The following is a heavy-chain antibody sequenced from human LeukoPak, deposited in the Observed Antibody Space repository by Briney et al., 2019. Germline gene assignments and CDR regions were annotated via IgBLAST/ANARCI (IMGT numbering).Heavy chain of an antibody. D-gene: IGHD7-27*01. Sequence: GGSLRLSCAASGFTFSTYWMSWVRQAPGKGLEWVANIKQDGSEIHYVDSVKGRFTISRDNAKNSLYLQMNNLRAEDTAVYYCVSYKSDWGGLDYWGQGTLVTVSS. J-gene: IGHJ4*02. CDR1: GFTFSTYW. V-gene: IGHV3-7*02. CDR3: VSYKSDWGGLDY. CDR2: IKQDGSEI.